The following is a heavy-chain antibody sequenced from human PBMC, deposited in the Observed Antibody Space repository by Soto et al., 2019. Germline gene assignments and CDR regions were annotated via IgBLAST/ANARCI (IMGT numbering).Heavy chain of an antibody. CDR2: MNPNTGNT. CDR3: ARRKELSVPNYFDH. V-gene: IGHV1-8*01. Sequence: ASVKVSCKTSGYTFSTYDINWVRQAPGQGLEWMGWMNPNTGNTGYAQKFRGRVTLTRNTSTSTAHMELMSLKTEDTAVYFCARRKELSVPNYFDHWGQGTLVTVSS. J-gene: IGHJ4*02. D-gene: IGHD1-26*01. CDR1: GYTFSTYD.